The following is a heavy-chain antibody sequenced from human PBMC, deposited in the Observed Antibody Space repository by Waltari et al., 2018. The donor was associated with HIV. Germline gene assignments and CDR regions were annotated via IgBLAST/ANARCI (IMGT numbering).Heavy chain of an antibody. V-gene: IGHV3-30*18. Sequence: QVQLVESGGGVVQPGRSLRLSCAASGFPFSSYGMHWVRQAPGKGLEWVAVISYDGSNKYYADDVKGRFTISRDNSKNTLDLQMNSLRAEDTAVYYCAKDKGGVTYIFDYWGQGTLVTVSS. CDR3: AKDKGGVTYIFDY. D-gene: IGHD1-1*01. CDR1: GFPFSSYG. CDR2: ISYDGSNK. J-gene: IGHJ4*02.